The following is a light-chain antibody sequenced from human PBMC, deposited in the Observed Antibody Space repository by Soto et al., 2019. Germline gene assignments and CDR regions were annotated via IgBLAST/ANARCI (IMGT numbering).Light chain of an antibody. CDR2: GAS. CDR3: QQYNNWFSIT. V-gene: IGKV3-15*01. J-gene: IGKJ5*01. CDR1: QSVSGN. Sequence: EIVMTQSPATLSVSPRERATLSCRASQSVSGNLAWYQQKPGQAPRLLIYGASTRANGIPARFSGSGSGTEFTLTISSLQSEDFAVYYCQQYNNWFSITFGQGTRLEIK.